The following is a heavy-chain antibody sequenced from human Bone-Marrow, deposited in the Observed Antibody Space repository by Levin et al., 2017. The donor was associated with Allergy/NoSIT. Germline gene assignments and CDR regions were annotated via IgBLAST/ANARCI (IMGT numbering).Heavy chain of an antibody. D-gene: IGHD2-21*01. V-gene: IGHV4-4*02. CDR2: LSLSGSP. J-gene: IGHJ4*02. Sequence: SQTLSLTCAVSGASVSSSNWWSWGRQPPGKGLEWIGQLSLSGSPNYNPSLKSRVTISVDKSRDQFSLTLTSVTAADTAIYYCARHVRYSFDYWGPGTLVAVSS. CDR3: ARHVRYSFDY. CDR1: GASVSSSNW.